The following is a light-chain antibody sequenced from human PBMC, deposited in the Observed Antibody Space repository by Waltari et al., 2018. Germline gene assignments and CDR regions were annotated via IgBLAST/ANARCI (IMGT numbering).Light chain of an antibody. CDR1: SSDVGTYNY. V-gene: IGLV2-14*03. CDR2: DVS. J-gene: IGLJ3*02. Sequence: QSALTQPASVSGSPGQSITISCTRTSSDVGTYNYFSWYQQHPGKAPKLLIYDVSYRPSGVSYRFSGSKSGNTASLTISGLQAEDEADYYCSSYITTNTLELFGGGTSLTVL. CDR3: SSYITTNTLEL.